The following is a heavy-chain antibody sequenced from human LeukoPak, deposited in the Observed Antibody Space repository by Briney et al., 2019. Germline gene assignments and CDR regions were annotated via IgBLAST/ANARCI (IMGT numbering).Heavy chain of an antibody. V-gene: IGHV3-7*01. Sequence: PGGSLRLSCAASGFTFSSYWMSWVRQAPGKGLEWVANIKQDGSEKYYVDSVKGRFTISRDNAKSSLYLQMNSLRAEDTAVYYCARDFPASVRWFDYWGQGTLVTVSS. CDR1: GFTFSSYW. CDR3: ARDFPASVRWFDY. CDR2: IKQDGSEK. D-gene: IGHD2-15*01. J-gene: IGHJ4*02.